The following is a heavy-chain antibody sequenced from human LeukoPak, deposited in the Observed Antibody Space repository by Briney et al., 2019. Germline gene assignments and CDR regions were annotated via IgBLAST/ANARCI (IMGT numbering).Heavy chain of an antibody. V-gene: IGHV4-34*01. CDR1: GGSISSYY. D-gene: IGHD3-10*01. CDR3: ARVVISPSTLDY. J-gene: IGHJ4*02. Sequence: SETLSLTCTVSGGSISSYYWSWIRQPPGKGLEWIGEINHSGSTNYNPSLKSRVTISVDTSKNQFSLKLSSVTTADTAVYYCARVVISPSTLDYWGQGTLVTVSS. CDR2: INHSGST.